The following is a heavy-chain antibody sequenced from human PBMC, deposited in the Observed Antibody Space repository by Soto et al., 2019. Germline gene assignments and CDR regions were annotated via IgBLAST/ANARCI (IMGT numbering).Heavy chain of an antibody. CDR3: AKDLGYDSSGHYYARYFDY. V-gene: IGHV3-23*01. CDR2: ISGSGGST. CDR1: GFTFSSYA. D-gene: IGHD3-22*01. J-gene: IGHJ4*02. Sequence: VGSLRLSCAASGFTFSSYAMSWVRQAPGKGLEWVSAISGSGGSTYYADSVRGRFTISRDNSKNTLYLQMNSLRAEDTAVYYCAKDLGYDSSGHYYARYFDYWGQGTLVTVSS.